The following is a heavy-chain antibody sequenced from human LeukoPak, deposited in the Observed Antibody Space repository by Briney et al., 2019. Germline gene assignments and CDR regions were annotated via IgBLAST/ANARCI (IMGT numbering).Heavy chain of an antibody. J-gene: IGHJ4*02. V-gene: IGHV4-34*01. CDR1: GGSFSGYY. D-gene: IGHD2-21*02. Sequence: SETLSLTCAVYGGSFSGYYWSWIRQPPGKGLEWIGEINHSGSTNYNPSLKSRVTISVDTSKNQFSLKLSSVTAADTTVYYCARGPYCGGDCYSHLDYWGQGTLVTVSS. CDR3: ARGPYCGGDCYSHLDY. CDR2: INHSGST.